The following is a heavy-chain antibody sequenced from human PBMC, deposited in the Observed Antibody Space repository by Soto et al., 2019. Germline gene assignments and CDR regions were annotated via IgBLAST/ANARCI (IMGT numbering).Heavy chain of an antibody. D-gene: IGHD3-9*01. V-gene: IGHV4-34*01. Sequence: SETLSLTCAVYGGSFSGYYWSWIRQPPGKGLEWFGEIYHSGSTNYNPSLKSRVTISVDTSKNQFSLKLSSVTAADTAVYYCARGGRYYDILTGYYPSYYFDYWGQGTLVTVSS. J-gene: IGHJ4*02. CDR2: IYHSGST. CDR1: GGSFSGYY. CDR3: ARGGRYYDILTGYYPSYYFDY.